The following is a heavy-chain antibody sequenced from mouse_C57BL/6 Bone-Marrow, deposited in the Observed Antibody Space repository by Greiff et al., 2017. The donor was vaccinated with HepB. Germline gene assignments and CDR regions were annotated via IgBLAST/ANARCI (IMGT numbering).Heavy chain of an antibody. CDR2: FYPGSGSI. CDR3: ARHEDGSYGNYFFDY. J-gene: IGHJ2*01. CDR1: GYTFTVYT. V-gene: IGHV1-62-2*01. Sequence: QVQLQQSGAELVKPGASVKLSCKASGYTFTVYTIHWVKQRSGQGLEWIGWFYPGSGSIKYNEKFKDKATVTADKSSSTVYMELSRLTSEDSAVYFCARHEDGSYGNYFFDYWGKGTTLTVSS. D-gene: IGHD2-1*01.